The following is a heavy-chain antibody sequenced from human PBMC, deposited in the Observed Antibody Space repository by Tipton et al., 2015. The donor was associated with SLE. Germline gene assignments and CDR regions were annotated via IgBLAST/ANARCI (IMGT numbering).Heavy chain of an antibody. Sequence: TLSLTCAVSGYSISSGYYWGWIRQPPGKGVVCIGSIYHSGSTYYNPSLKCRVTISVDTSKNQFSLKLSSVTAADTAVYYCARGDLYDYIWGSYRLDAFDIWGQATMVTVSS. V-gene: IGHV4-38-2*01. CDR2: IYHSGST. D-gene: IGHD3-16*02. CDR3: ARGDLYDYIWGSYRLDAFDI. CDR1: GYSISSGYY. J-gene: IGHJ3*02.